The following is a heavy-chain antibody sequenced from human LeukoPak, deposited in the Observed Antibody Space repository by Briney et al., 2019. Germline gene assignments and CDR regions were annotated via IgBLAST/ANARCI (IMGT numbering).Heavy chain of an antibody. D-gene: IGHD2-2*01. CDR3: ARKRHTMPLNVDY. Sequence: SETLSLTCAVSGYSISSGYYWGWIRQPPGKGLEWIGSIYHSGSTYYNPSLKSRVTISVDTSKNQFSLKPSSVTAADTAVYYCARKRHTMPLNVDYWGQGTLVTVSS. V-gene: IGHV4-38-2*01. CDR1: GYSISSGYY. J-gene: IGHJ4*02. CDR2: IYHSGST.